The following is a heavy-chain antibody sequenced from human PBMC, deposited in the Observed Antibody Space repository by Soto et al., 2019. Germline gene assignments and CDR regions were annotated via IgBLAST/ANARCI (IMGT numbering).Heavy chain of an antibody. CDR3: ARDYYYDSSGYSDAFDI. CDR1: GFTFSSYE. D-gene: IGHD3-22*01. Sequence: GGSLRLSCAASGFTFSSYEMNWVRQAPGKGLEWVSYISSSGSTIYYADSVKGRFTISRDNAKNSLYLQMNSLRAEDTAVYYCARDYYYDSSGYSDAFDIWGQGTMVTVSS. J-gene: IGHJ3*02. CDR2: ISSSGSTI. V-gene: IGHV3-48*03.